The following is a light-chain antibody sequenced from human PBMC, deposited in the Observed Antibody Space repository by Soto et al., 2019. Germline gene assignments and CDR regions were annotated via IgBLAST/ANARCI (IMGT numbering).Light chain of an antibody. J-gene: IGLJ3*02. CDR1: SSNIGSNT. CDR2: SNN. V-gene: IGLV1-44*01. Sequence: QSVLTQPPSASGTPGQRVTISCSGSSSNIGSNTVNWYQQLPGTAPKLLIYSNNQRPSGVPDRFSGSKSGTSASLAISGLQSEDEADYYCAAWVDSLNGSNWVFGGGTKLTVL. CDR3: AAWVDSLNGSNWV.